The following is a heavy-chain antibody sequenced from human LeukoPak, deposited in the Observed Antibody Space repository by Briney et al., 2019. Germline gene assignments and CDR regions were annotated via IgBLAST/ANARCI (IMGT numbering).Heavy chain of an antibody. CDR1: GFTFGSYA. V-gene: IGHV3-23*01. J-gene: IGHJ6*02. D-gene: IGHD2-2*01. Sequence: GGSLRLSCAASGFTFGSYAMSWVRQAPGKGLEWVSTISGSADSTYYADSVKGRFTISRDNSKNTLYLQMSSLRAEDTAVYYCAKVVGEFDYYYGMDVWGQGTTVTVSS. CDR3: AKVVGEFDYYYGMDV. CDR2: ISGSADST.